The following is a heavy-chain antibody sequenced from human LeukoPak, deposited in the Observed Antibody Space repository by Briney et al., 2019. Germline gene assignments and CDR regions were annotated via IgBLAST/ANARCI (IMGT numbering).Heavy chain of an antibody. CDR1: GFTVSSNY. D-gene: IGHD1-26*01. V-gene: IGHV3-53*01. J-gene: IGHJ4*02. Sequence: GGSLRLSCVASGFTVSSNYMSWVRQAPGKGLEWVSVIYAGGSTYYADSVKGRYTISRDNFKNTVYLQMNSLRAEDTAVYYCARDSDYYAFTYWGQGTLVTVSS. CDR3: ARDSDYYAFTY. CDR2: IYAGGST.